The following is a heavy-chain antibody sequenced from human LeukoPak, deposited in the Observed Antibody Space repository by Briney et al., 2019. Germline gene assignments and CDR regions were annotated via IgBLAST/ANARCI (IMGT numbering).Heavy chain of an antibody. CDR2: IKQDGSET. D-gene: IGHD3-10*01. Sequence: GGSLRLSCAASGFTFSSYWMGWVRQAPGKGLEWVANIKQDGSETYYEDSVKGRFTISRDNAKNSLYLQMDSLRAEDTAVYYCARELPTGTDYFDYRGQGTLVTVSS. CDR1: GFTFSSYW. J-gene: IGHJ4*02. V-gene: IGHV3-7*01. CDR3: ARELPTGTDYFDY.